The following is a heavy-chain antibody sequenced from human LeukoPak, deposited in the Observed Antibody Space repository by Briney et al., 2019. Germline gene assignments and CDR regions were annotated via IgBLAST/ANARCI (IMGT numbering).Heavy chain of an antibody. CDR2: INHSGST. D-gene: IGHD1-1*01. CDR1: GGSFSGYY. J-gene: IGHJ5*02. Sequence: SETLSLTCAVYGGSFSGYYWSWIRQPPGKGLEWIGEINHSGSTNYNPSLKSRVTISVDTSKNQFSLKLSSVTAADTAVYYCATSTGTQQEGFDPWGQGTLVTVSS. CDR3: ATSTGTQQEGFDP. V-gene: IGHV4-34*01.